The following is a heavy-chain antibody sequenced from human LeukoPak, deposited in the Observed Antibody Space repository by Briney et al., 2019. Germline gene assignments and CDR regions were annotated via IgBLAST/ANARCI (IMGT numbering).Heavy chain of an antibody. CDR3: ARAPPQYSNSWYRRDYYYSMDV. CDR1: GFTFSSYW. J-gene: IGHJ6*03. Sequence: GGSLRLSCAASGFTFSSYWMHWVRQAPGKGLVWVSRINSDGSSTSYADSVKGRFTISRDNAKNTLYLQMNSLRAEDTAVYYCARAPPQYSNSWYRRDYYYSMDVWGKGTTVTVSS. CDR2: INSDGSST. D-gene: IGHD6-13*01. V-gene: IGHV3-74*01.